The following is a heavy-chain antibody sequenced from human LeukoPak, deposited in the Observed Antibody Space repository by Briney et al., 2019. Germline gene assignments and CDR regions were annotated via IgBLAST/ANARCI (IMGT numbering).Heavy chain of an antibody. D-gene: IGHD2-21*02. J-gene: IGHJ4*02. CDR2: ISSSSSTI. CDR1: GFTFSIYS. V-gene: IGHV3-48*02. CDR3: ARLPRLRVTDILDY. Sequence: PGGSLRLSCAASGFTFSIYSMNWVRQAPGKGLEWVSYISSSSSTIYYADSVKGRFTISRDNAKNSLYLQMNSLRDEDTAVYYCARLPRLRVTDILDYWGQGTLVTVSS.